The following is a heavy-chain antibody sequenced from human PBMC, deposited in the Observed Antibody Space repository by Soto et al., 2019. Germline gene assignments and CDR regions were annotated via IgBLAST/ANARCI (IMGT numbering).Heavy chain of an antibody. V-gene: IGHV2-5*02. CDR2: VYWDDDK. Sequence: QVTLKESGPTLVKPRQTLTLTCTFSGFSLISGVGVAWIRQPPGKALEWLALVYWDDDKRYSPSPKSRLTITKDTSKNQVVLTMTNMAPVDTATYYCAHNRGYSYGSAFDYWGQGTLVTVSS. J-gene: IGHJ4*02. CDR1: GFSLISGVG. CDR3: AHNRGYSYGSAFDY. D-gene: IGHD5-18*01.